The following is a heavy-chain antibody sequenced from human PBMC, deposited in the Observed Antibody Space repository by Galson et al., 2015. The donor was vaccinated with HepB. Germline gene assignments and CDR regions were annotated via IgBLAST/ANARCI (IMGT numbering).Heavy chain of an antibody. D-gene: IGHD2-21*02. J-gene: IGHJ3*02. CDR1: GFTFSSYA. Sequence: SLRLSCAASGFTFSSYAMSWVRQAPGKGLEWVSAISGSGGSTYYADSVKGRFTISRDNSKNTLYLQMNSLRAEDTAVYYCAKDYGAYCGGDCPQDAFDIWGQGTMVTVSS. CDR2: ISGSGGST. V-gene: IGHV3-23*01. CDR3: AKDYGAYCGGDCPQDAFDI.